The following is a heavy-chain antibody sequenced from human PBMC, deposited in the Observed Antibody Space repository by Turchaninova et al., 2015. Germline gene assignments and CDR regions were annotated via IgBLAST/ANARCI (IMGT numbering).Heavy chain of an antibody. J-gene: IGHJ4*02. Sequence: EVQLVESGGGLVQPGGSLRLSCAASGFTFSTYWMNWVRQAPGKGLEWVDNIKVEGSEKYYVESGKGRFTIPRDNPQNSLFWQMNSLRAEDTAVYYCARISTDTNIWHLDSWGQGTLVTVSS. CDR2: IKVEGSEK. V-gene: IGHV3-7*03. CDR1: GFTFSTYW. D-gene: IGHD1-26*01. CDR3: ARISTDTNIWHLDS.